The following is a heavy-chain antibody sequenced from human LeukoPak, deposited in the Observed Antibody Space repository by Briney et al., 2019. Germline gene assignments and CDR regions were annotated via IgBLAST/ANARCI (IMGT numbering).Heavy chain of an antibody. CDR2: IYSSEGP. CDR3: ARRAGSTAWSFDS. V-gene: IGHV4-4*07. CDR1: GVSINDYY. Sequence: SETLSLTCTVSGVSINDYYWTWIRQPAGKRLEWIGQIYSSEGPKYNPSLGSRVTMSVDTSKKQFSLQLTFVTVADTGVYYCARRAGSTAWSFDSWGQGTQVTVSS. J-gene: IGHJ4*02. D-gene: IGHD2-21*02.